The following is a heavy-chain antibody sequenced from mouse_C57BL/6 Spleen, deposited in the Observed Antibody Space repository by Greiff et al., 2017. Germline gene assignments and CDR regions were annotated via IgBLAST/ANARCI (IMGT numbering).Heavy chain of an antibody. D-gene: IGHD1-1*01. CDR2: IDPSDSYT. CDR1: GYTFTSYW. CDR3: ARKGITTVVSRDYAMDY. Sequence: VQVQQPGAELVMPGASVKLSCKASGYTFTSYWMHWVKQRPGQGLEWIGEIDPSDSYTNYNQKFKGKSTLTVDKSSSTAYMQLSSLTSEDSAVYYCARKGITTVVSRDYAMDYWGQGTSVTVSS. J-gene: IGHJ4*01. V-gene: IGHV1-69*01.